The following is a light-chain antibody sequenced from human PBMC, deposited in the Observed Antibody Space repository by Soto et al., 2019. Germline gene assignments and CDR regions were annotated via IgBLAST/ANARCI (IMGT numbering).Light chain of an antibody. CDR2: HVT. V-gene: IGLV2-14*03. CDR3: CSLTTSHTYV. CDR1: SSDIGHYDY. Sequence: QSALTQPASVAGSPGQSITISCTGTSSDIGHYDYVSWYQQHPGKAPKLMIYHVTYRPSGVSNRYSGSKSGNSASLTISGLQADDEADYYCCSLTTSHTYVFGSGTKVTVL. J-gene: IGLJ1*01.